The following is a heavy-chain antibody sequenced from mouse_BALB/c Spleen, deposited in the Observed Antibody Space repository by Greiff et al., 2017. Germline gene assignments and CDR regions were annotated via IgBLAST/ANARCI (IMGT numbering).Heavy chain of an antibody. J-gene: IGHJ4*01. V-gene: IGHV5-6-4*01. Sequence: EVKLMESGGGLVKPGGSLKLSCAASGFTFSSYTMSWVRQTPEKRLEWVATISSGGSYTYYPDSVKGRFTISRDNAKNTLYLQMSSLKSEDTAVYYCTREDYGTYAMDYWGQGTSVTVSS. CDR2: ISSGGSYT. D-gene: IGHD1-1*01. CDR3: TREDYGTYAMDY. CDR1: GFTFSSYT.